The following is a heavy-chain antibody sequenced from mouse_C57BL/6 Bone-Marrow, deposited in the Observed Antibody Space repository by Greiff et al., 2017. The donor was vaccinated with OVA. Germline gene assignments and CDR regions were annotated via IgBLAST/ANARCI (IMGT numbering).Heavy chain of an antibody. J-gene: IGHJ4*01. CDR1: GYTFTSYW. V-gene: IGHV1-7*01. Sequence: VQLQQSGAELAKPGASVKLSCKASGYTFTSYWMHWVKQRPGQGLEWIGYINPSSGYTKYNQKFKDKATLTADKSSRTAYMQLSSLTYEDSAVYYCARSTIYDGYYERVDYAMDYWGQGTSVTVSS. CDR2: INPSSGYT. CDR3: ARSTIYDGYYERVDYAMDY. D-gene: IGHD2-3*01.